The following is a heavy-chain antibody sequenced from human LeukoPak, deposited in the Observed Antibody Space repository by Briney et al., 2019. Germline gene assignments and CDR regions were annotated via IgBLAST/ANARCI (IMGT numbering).Heavy chain of an antibody. V-gene: IGHV4-31*03. J-gene: IGHJ3*02. CDR2: IYYSGST. Sequence: SETLSLTCTVSGGSISSGGYYWSWIHQHPGTGLEWIGYIYYSGSTYYNPSLKSRVTISVDTSKNQFSLKLSSVTAADTAVYYCARDLGRRYGIWGQGTMVTVSS. CDR3: ARDLGRRYGI. D-gene: IGHD1-14*01. CDR1: GGSISSGGYY.